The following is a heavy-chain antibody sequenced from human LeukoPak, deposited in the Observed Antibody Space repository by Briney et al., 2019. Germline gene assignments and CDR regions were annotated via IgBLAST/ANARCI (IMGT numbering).Heavy chain of an antibody. D-gene: IGHD2-8*01. CDR1: GHLFSSFD. J-gene: IGHJ4*02. CDR3: AKGGARDVWYFAY. V-gene: IGHV3-30*02. Sequence: GGTLSLFCAACGHLFSSFDIHWVRQTPAKGLEGVALVRVNGGDKYYADSVKGRFTVSKDNSKNTLYMHINSLRPEDTAVYYCAKGGARDVWYFAYWGLGVLVTVSS. CDR2: VRVNGGDK.